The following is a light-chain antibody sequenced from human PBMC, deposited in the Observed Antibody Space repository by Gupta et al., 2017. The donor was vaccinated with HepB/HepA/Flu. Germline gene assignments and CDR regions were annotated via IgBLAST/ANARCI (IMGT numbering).Light chain of an antibody. CDR1: QSVLASSNIKNY. J-gene: IGKJ1*01. V-gene: IGKV4-1*01. Sequence: DLVMTQSLDSLAVPLDERSTINCKSSQSVLASSNIKNYLAWYQQRPGQSPNVLIYWASTRETGVPDRFSGSGSGTDFNLTISSLQAEDVAVYYCQQYDSSFWTFGQGTKVEI. CDR3: QQYDSSFWT. CDR2: WAS.